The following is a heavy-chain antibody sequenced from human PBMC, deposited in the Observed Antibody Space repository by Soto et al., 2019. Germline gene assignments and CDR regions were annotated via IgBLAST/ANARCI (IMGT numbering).Heavy chain of an antibody. J-gene: IGHJ5*02. V-gene: IGHV4-59*11. CDR1: GGSISSHY. Sequence: SETLSLTCTVSGGSISSHYWSWIRQPPGKGLEYIGFIYYSGSTNYNPSLKSRVTISLDTSKNQFSLKLRSVTAADTAVYYCARVSGSGAVNWFDPWGQGTLVTVSS. CDR3: ARVSGSGAVNWFDP. CDR2: IYYSGST. D-gene: IGHD3-10*01.